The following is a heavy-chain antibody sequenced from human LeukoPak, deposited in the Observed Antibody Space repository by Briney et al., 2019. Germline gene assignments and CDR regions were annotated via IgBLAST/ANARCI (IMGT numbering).Heavy chain of an antibody. CDR3: AVKMGYCSSTRCLTGFDY. V-gene: IGHV1-2*02. D-gene: IGHD2-2*01. CDR1: GYTFTGYY. Sequence: ASVKVSCKASGYTFTGYYMHWVRQAPGQGLEWMGWINPNTGGTDYTQKFQGRVTMTRDTSISTAYMDLSRLRSDDAAVYYCAVKMGYCSSTRCLTGFDYWGQGTLVTVSS. J-gene: IGHJ4*02. CDR2: INPNTGGT.